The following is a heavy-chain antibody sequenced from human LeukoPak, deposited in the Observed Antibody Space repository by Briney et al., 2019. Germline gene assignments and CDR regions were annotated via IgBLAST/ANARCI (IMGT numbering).Heavy chain of an antibody. J-gene: IGHJ4*02. CDR1: GFTFSSYA. V-gene: IGHV3-23*01. Sequence: PGGSLRLSCAASGFTFSSYAMSWVRQAPGKGLEWVSAISGSGGSTYYADSVKGRFTISRDNSKNTLYLQMNSLRAEDTAVYYCAKYNARHVTIFGVVIDYWGQGTLVTVSS. CDR3: AKYNARHVTIFGVVIDY. CDR2: ISGSGGST. D-gene: IGHD3-3*01.